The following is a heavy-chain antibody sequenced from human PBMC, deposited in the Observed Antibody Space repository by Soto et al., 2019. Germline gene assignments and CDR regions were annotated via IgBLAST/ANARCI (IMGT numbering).Heavy chain of an antibody. J-gene: IGHJ5*02. CDR3: TRDPLRYQLLRWFDP. V-gene: IGHV3-49*03. CDR2: IRSKAYGGTT. CDR1: GFTFGDYA. Sequence: GGSLRLSCTASGFTFGDYAMSWFRQAPGKGLEWVGFIRSKAYGGTTEYAASVKGRFTISRDDSKSIAYLQMNSLKTEDTAVYSCTRDPLRYQLLRWFDPWGQGTLVTVSS. D-gene: IGHD2-2*01.